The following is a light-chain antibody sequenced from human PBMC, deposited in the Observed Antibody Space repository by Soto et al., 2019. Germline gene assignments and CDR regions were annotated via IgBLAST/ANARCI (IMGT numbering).Light chain of an antibody. V-gene: IGKV4-1*01. Sequence: IWMTRAPDYLAVAPCEMATINPTSRQXXXYSSNNKTYLAWYQQKPGQHPXLLXYWASTRESGVPDRFSCSGSGTDFTLTINSLQLADLAVYYCQQNYSTPLPFGGGTKV. CDR3: QQNYSTPLP. CDR1: QXXXYSSNNKTY. CDR2: WAS. J-gene: IGKJ4*01.